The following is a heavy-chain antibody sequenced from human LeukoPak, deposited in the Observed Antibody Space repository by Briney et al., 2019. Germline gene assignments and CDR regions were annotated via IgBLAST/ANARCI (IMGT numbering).Heavy chain of an antibody. Sequence: PGGSLRLSCAASGFTFDDYVMSWVRQAPGKGLEWVSGINWNGGSTGYADSVKGRFTISRDNAKNSLYLQMNSLRAEDTALYYCAVTTVTTFFVPGDYWGQGTLVTVSS. CDR2: INWNGGST. V-gene: IGHV3-20*04. D-gene: IGHD4-17*01. J-gene: IGHJ4*02. CDR3: AVTTVTTFFVPGDY. CDR1: GFTFDDYV.